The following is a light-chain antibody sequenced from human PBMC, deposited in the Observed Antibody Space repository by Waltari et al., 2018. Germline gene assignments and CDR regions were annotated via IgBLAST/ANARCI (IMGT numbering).Light chain of an antibody. CDR2: KIS. CDR3: MQGSHGPRT. V-gene: IGKV2-30*02. CDR1: QSPVHRDGNTY. J-gene: IGKJ2*01. Sequence: DVVLTQSPLFLPVTLGQPASMSCRSSQSPVHRDGNTYLNWFHQRPGRSPRRLIYKISRRESWVPDRFSGSGSGTHFTLKISRVEAEDVGVYYCMQGSHGPRTFGQGTKLEI.